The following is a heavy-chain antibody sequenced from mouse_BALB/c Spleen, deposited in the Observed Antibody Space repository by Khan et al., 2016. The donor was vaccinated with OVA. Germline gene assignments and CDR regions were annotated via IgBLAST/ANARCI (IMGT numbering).Heavy chain of an antibody. J-gene: IGHJ3*01. CDR1: GYTFTSYW. CDR3: AKSIHDCYPPLAY. D-gene: IGHD2-3*01. V-gene: IGHV1-7*01. CDR2: INPSTGYT. Sequence: QVQLKESGAELAKPGASVKMSCKASGYTFTSYWMHWVKQRPGQGLEWIGYINPSTGYTEYNQKFKDKATVTADKSSSTAYMQLSSLTSEDSAVXYCAKSIHDCYPPLAYWGQGTLVTVSA.